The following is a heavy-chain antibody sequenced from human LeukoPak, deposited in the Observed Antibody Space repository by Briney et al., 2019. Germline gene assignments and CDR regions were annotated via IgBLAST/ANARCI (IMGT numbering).Heavy chain of an antibody. CDR2: IHPSSGGT. CDR3: ARNYGDLDY. CDR1: GYIFTAYY. Sequence: ASVKVSCRASGYIFTAYYIHWVRQAPGQGLEWVGRIHPSSGGTEYAQNFQGRVTVTRDTSITTAYMELNRLTSDDTAVYYCARNYGDLDYWGQGTLVTVSS. V-gene: IGHV1-2*06. J-gene: IGHJ4*02. D-gene: IGHD4-17*01.